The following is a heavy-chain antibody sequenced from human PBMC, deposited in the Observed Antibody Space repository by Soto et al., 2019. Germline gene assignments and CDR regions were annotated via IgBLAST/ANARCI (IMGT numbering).Heavy chain of an antibody. J-gene: IGHJ4*02. CDR3: ARDRGAVVGQSVDS. CDR1: GFTFSAYY. CDR2: ISSSGDTG. D-gene: IGHD6-19*01. Sequence: QVQLVESGGGLVKPGGSLRLSCAASGFTFSAYYMSWIRQAPGKGLEWISYISSSGDTGNYADSVKGRFTVSRDNAKNSMYLQMNSLRAEDTAVYYCARDRGAVVGQSVDSWGQGTLVTVSS. V-gene: IGHV3-11*01.